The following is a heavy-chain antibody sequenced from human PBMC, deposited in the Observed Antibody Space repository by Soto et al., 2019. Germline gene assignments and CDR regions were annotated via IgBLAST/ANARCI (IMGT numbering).Heavy chain of an antibody. J-gene: IGHJ4*02. D-gene: IGHD6-6*01. V-gene: IGHV3-23*01. CDR1: GLTFSSFA. CDR3: AKAPFSSSSNGY. Sequence: EVQLLESGGGLVQPGGSLRLSCAAFGLTFSSFARSWVGQAPEKGLEWVSAISGSGGSTNYADSVKGRFTMSRDNSKNTLYLQMNGLRAEDTAVYYCAKAPFSSSSNGYWGQGTLVTVSS. CDR2: ISGSGGST.